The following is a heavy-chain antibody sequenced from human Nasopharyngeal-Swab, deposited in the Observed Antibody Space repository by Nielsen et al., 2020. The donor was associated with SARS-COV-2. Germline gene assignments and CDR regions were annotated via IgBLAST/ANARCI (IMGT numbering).Heavy chain of an antibody. Sequence: GGSLRLSYAASGFNFNYYSMNWVRQAPGKGLEWVSYITSSSGIIYYADSVKGRFTISRDNAKNLLYLQMNSLRAEDTAVYYCASAHRAYGDSGYYPLDYWGKGTLVTVSS. CDR2: ITSSSGII. V-gene: IGHV3-48*04. J-gene: IGHJ4*02. CDR3: ASAHRAYGDSGYYPLDY. CDR1: GFNFNYYS. D-gene: IGHD3-22*01.